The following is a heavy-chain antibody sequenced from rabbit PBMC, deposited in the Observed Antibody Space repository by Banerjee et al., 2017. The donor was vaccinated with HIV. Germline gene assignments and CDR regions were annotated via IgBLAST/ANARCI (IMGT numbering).Heavy chain of an antibody. Sequence: QQQLEESGGGLVKPGGTLTLTCTASGFSFSISYYMCWVRQAPGKGLEWIACIYPDDGAIYYASWAKGRFTISKISSTTVTLQLTSLTAADTATYFCARRTGSHYLTPYGMDLWGPGTLVTVS. D-gene: IGHD8-1*01. CDR1: GFSFSISYY. CDR3: ARRTGSHYLTPYGMDL. J-gene: IGHJ6*01. CDR2: IYPDDGAI. V-gene: IGHV1S45*01.